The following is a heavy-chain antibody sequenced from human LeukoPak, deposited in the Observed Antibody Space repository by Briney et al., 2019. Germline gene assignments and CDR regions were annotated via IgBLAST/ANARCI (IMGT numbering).Heavy chain of an antibody. V-gene: IGHV3-30*04. CDR3: ASGKYRYGDNWFDP. D-gene: IGHD5-18*01. CDR2: ISYDGSNK. J-gene: IGHJ5*02. CDR1: GFTFSSYA. Sequence: GGSLRLSCAASGFTFSSYAMHWVRQAPGKGLEWVAVISYDGSNKYYADSVKGRFTISRDNSKNTLYLQMNSLRAEDTAVYFCASGKYRYGDNWFDPWGQGTPVTVSS.